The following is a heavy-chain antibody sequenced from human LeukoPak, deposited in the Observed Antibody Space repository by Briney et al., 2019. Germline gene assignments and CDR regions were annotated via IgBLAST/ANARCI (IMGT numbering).Heavy chain of an antibody. V-gene: IGHV4-31*03. Sequence: SQTLSLTCSVSGGSISSSAYHWSWFRQHPGKGLEWIGYIYYTGRTYYSPSLKSRVTISLDTSKNQFSLNLSSLTAADTAVYYCARAGVGYSYGFDYWGQGTLVTVSS. CDR1: GGSISSSAYH. CDR3: ARAGVGYSYGFDY. J-gene: IGHJ4*02. CDR2: IYYTGRT. D-gene: IGHD5-18*01.